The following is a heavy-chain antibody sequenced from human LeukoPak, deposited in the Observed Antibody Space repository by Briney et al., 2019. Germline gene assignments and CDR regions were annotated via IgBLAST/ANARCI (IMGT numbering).Heavy chain of an antibody. J-gene: IGHJ4*02. D-gene: IGHD5-18*01. CDR2: ISWNSGSI. Sequence: PGRSLRLSCAVSGFTFDDYAMHWVRQAPGKGLEWVSGISWNSGSIGYADSVKGRVAISRDNAKNSLYLQMNSLRAEDTALYYCAKSEGLQLWPPAFDYWGQGTLVTVSS. CDR1: GFTFDDYA. V-gene: IGHV3-9*01. CDR3: AKSEGLQLWPPAFDY.